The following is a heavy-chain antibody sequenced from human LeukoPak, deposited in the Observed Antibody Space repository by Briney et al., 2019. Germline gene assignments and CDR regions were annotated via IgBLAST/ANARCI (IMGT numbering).Heavy chain of an antibody. V-gene: IGHV3-7*01. D-gene: IGHD2-21*02. CDR1: GFTFSNYW. CDR3: ARRYCGGDCHSPYFDY. Sequence: GGSLRLSCAASGFTFSNYWMSWVRQAPGKGLEWVANIMQDGSEKYYVDSVKGRFTISRDNDKNSLYLQMNSLRAEDTAVYYCARRYCGGDCHSPYFDYWGQGTLVTVSS. J-gene: IGHJ4*02. CDR2: IMQDGSEK.